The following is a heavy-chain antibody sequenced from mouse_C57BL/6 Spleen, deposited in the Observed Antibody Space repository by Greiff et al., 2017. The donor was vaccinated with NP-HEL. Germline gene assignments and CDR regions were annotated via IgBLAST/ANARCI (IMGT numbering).Heavy chain of an antibody. D-gene: IGHD2-4*01. Sequence: VQGVESGPGLVAPSQRLSITCTVSGFSLTSYGVDWVRQPPGKGLEWLGVIWGGGSTNYNSALMSRLSISKDNSKSQVFLKMNSLQTDDTAMYYCAKRDYDGDYYAMDYWGQGTSVTVSS. CDR3: AKRDYDGDYYAMDY. CDR2: IWGGGST. V-gene: IGHV2-9*01. J-gene: IGHJ4*01. CDR1: GFSLTSYG.